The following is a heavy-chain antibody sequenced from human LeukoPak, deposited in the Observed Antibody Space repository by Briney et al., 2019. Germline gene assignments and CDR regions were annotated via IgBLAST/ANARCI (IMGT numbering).Heavy chain of an antibody. Sequence: ASVKVSCKASGYTFTGYYMHWVRQAPGQGLEWMGWINPNSGGTNYAQKFQGRVTMTRDTSISTAYMELSRLRSDDTAVYYCARAENYYDSSGYHRPYYYYGMDVWGQGTTATVSS. CDR2: INPNSGGT. CDR1: GYTFTGYY. J-gene: IGHJ6*02. CDR3: ARAENYYDSSGYHRPYYYYGMDV. D-gene: IGHD3-22*01. V-gene: IGHV1-2*02.